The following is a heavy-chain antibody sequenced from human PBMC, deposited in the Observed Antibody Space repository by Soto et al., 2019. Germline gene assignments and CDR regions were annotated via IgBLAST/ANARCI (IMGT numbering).Heavy chain of an antibody. Sequence: QVQLQESGPGLVKPSETLSLTCTVSGGSISSYYWSWIRQPPGKGLEWIGYIYYSGSTNYNPSLQSRVTISVDTSKNQFSLKLSSVTAADTAVYYCARSARLDDSSGPLYYYYGMDVWGQGTTVTVSS. J-gene: IGHJ6*02. V-gene: IGHV4-59*01. CDR2: IYYSGST. CDR1: GGSISSYY. D-gene: IGHD3-22*01. CDR3: ARSARLDDSSGPLYYYYGMDV.